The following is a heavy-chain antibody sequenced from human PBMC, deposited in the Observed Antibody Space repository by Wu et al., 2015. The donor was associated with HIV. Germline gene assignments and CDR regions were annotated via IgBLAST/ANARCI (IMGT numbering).Heavy chain of an antibody. CDR3: ARGGVYGVNVGDYSYYYYIDV. D-gene: IGHD4-23*01. CDR1: GYPFRVYF. V-gene: IGHV1-2*02. J-gene: IGHJ6*03. Sequence: QMQLIQSGAEVKESGASVKVSCKASGYPFRVYFMHWIRQVPGQGPEWMGWINSNTGKTTYKQSFQGRITMTTDTSTSSAYMELRSLRSDDTAVYYCARGGVYGVNVGDYSYYYYIDVWGKGTTVTVSS. CDR2: INSNTGKT.